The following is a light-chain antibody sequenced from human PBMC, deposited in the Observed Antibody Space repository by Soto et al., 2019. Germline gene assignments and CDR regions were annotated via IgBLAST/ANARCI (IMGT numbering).Light chain of an antibody. J-gene: IGLJ2*01. Sequence: QSVLTQPASVSGSPGQSITISCTGTSSDVGGYNYVSWYQQHPGKAPKLMIYEVINRPSGVSSRFSGSKSGNTASLTISGLQAEDEADYYCSSYTRSSTLIFGVGTQLTVL. CDR2: EVI. V-gene: IGLV2-14*01. CDR1: SSDVGGYNY. CDR3: SSYTRSSTLI.